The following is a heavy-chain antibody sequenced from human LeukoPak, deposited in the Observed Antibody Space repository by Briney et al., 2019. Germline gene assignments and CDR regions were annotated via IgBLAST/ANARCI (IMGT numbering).Heavy chain of an antibody. V-gene: IGHV5-51*01. CDR3: ARHGPVGVAGLDAFDI. CDR2: IYPGDSDT. D-gene: IGHD1-26*01. Sequence: GESLKISCKGSGYSFTSYWIGWVRQMPGKGLEWMGIIYPGDSDTRYSPSFQGQVTISADKSISTAYLQWSSLKASDTAMYYCARHGPVGVAGLDAFDIWGQGTMVTVSS. J-gene: IGHJ3*02. CDR1: GYSFTSYW.